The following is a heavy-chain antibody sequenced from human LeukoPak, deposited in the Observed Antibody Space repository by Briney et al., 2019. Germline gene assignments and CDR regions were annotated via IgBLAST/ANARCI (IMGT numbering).Heavy chain of an antibody. CDR1: GFTFSSYS. D-gene: IGHD2/OR15-2a*01. CDR3: ARGARINLPDY. J-gene: IGHJ4*02. V-gene: IGHV3-21*01. Sequence: GGSLRLSCAASGFTFSSYSMNWVRQAPGKGLEWVSSISSSSSYIYYADSVKGRFTISRDNAKNLLYLQMNSLRAEDTAVYYCARGARINLPDYWGQGTLVTVSS. CDR2: ISSSSSYI.